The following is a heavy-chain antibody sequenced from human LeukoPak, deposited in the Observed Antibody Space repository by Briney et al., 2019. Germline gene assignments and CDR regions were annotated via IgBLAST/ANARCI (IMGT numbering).Heavy chain of an antibody. CDR1: GGSISSYY. Sequence: SETLSLTCTVSGGSISSYYWSWIRQPPGKGLEWIGYIYYSGSTNYNPSLKSRVTISVDTSKNQFSLKLSSVTAADTAVYYCARGQWLANPFDYWGQGTLVTVSS. CDR3: ARGQWLANPFDY. V-gene: IGHV4-59*01. D-gene: IGHD6-19*01. CDR2: IYYSGST. J-gene: IGHJ4*02.